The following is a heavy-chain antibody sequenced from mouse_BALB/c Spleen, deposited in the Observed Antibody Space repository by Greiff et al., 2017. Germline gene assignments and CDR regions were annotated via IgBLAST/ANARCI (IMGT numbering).Heavy chain of an antibody. CDR2: ISDGGSYT. CDR1: GFTFSDYY. Sequence: EVHLVESGGGLVKPGGSLKLSCAASGFTFSDYYMYWVRQTPEKRLEWVATISDGGSYTYYPDSVKGRFTISRDNAKNNLYLQMSSLKSEDTAMYYCARAKGDYGAMDYWGQGTSVTVSS. CDR3: ARAKGDYGAMDY. D-gene: IGHD2-4*01. J-gene: IGHJ4*01. V-gene: IGHV5-4*02.